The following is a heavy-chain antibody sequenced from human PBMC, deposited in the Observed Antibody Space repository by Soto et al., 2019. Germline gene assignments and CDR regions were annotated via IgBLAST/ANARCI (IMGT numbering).Heavy chain of an antibody. CDR2: LIPLLDLA. D-gene: IGHD6-19*01. Sequence: VQLVQSGADVKKPGSSVKVSCKAYGDTFSSYTINWVRQAPGQGLEWMGRLIPLLDLANYTQKFQGRVTITADKSTTTAYMELANLRSEDTAVYYCAGLGSGWQSEYFDNWGQGTLVTVSS. CDR1: GDTFSSYT. V-gene: IGHV1-69*02. CDR3: AGLGSGWQSEYFDN. J-gene: IGHJ1*01.